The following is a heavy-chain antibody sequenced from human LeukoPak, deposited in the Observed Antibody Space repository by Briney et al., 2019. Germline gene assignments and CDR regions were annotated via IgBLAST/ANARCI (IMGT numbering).Heavy chain of an antibody. Sequence: ASVKVSCKTSGYTFTNYGISWVRRAPGLGLEWKGWIGAYNGNTNYAQKVQGRVTMTTDTSTSTAYMELRSLRFDDTAVYYCARDQSVRLLQTSSTYFKHVFAIWGQGSMVTVSS. V-gene: IGHV1-18*01. J-gene: IGHJ3*02. D-gene: IGHD6-13*01. CDR1: GYTFTNYG. CDR3: ARDQSVRLLQTSSTYFKHVFAI. CDR2: IGAYNGNT.